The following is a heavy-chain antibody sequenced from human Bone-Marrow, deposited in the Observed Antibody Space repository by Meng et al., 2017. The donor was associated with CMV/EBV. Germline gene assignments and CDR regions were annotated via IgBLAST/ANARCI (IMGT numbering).Heavy chain of an antibody. Sequence: SCAASGFTFSSYEMNWVRQAPGKGLEWVSYISSSGSTIYYADSVKGRFTISRDNAKNSLYLQMNSLRAEDTAVYYCARASDSSSSWVYWGQGTLVTVSS. V-gene: IGHV3-48*03. J-gene: IGHJ4*02. CDR3: ARASDSSSSWVY. D-gene: IGHD6-6*01. CDR1: GFTFSSYE. CDR2: ISSSGSTI.